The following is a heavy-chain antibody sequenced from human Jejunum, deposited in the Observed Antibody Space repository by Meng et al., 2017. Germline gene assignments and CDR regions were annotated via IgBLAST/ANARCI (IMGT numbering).Heavy chain of an antibody. V-gene: IGHV4-4*02. D-gene: IGHD1-14*01. CDR2: VWPSGAT. CDR3: ARAIRERYFDS. J-gene: IGHJ4*02. Sequence: QARLQRSGHGRVTPAGTLTLTCTVSGVSTTAPFYWTWIRQAPGKGLEWIGEVWPSGATYYTPSLSSRITISIDTSNNQFSLEVAFLTAADTAVYYCARAIRERYFDSWGQGTLVTVSS. CDR1: GVSTTAPFY.